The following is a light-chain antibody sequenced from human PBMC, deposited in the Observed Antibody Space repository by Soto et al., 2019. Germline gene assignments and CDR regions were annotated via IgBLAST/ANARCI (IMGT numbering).Light chain of an antibody. J-gene: IGKJ5*01. V-gene: IGKV3-11*01. Sequence: IVLTQSPATLSLSPGERATLSCRASQTVSSYLAWYQQKPGQAPRLLIYDASNRAAGIPARFSGSGSGTDFTLTISSLEPEDFAIYYCQQRQYWPPITFGQGTRREIK. CDR3: QQRQYWPPIT. CDR2: DAS. CDR1: QTVSSY.